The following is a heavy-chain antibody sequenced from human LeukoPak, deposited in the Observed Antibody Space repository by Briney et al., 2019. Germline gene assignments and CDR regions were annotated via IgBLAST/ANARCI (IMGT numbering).Heavy chain of an antibody. Sequence: GASVKVSYKASGYTFTSYGISWGRQAPGQGLEWMGWISAYNGNTNYAQKLQRRVTMTTDTSTSTAYMERRSLRSDATAVYYGARVGSSGWALWWGQGTLVTVSS. CDR1: GYTFTSYG. V-gene: IGHV1-18*01. J-gene: IGHJ4*02. CDR3: ARVGSSGWALW. D-gene: IGHD6-19*01. CDR2: ISAYNGNT.